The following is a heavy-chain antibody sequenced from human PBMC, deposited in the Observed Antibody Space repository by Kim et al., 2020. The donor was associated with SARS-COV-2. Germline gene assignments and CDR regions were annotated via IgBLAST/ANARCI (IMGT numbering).Heavy chain of an antibody. CDR2: ISYDGSNK. CDR3: ARGGEEAFDI. J-gene: IGHJ3*02. V-gene: IGHV3-30-3*01. D-gene: IGHD1-26*01. Sequence: GGSLRLSCAASGFTFSSYAMHWVRQAPGKGLEWVAVISYDGSNKYYADSVKGRFTISRDNSKNTLYLQMNSLRAEDTAVYYCARGGEEAFDIWGQGTMVTVSS. CDR1: GFTFSSYA.